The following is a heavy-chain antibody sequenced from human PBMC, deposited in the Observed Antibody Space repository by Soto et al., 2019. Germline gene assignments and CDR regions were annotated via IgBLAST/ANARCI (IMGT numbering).Heavy chain of an antibody. V-gene: IGHV3-74*01. Sequence: GGSLRLSCAASGFTFSSYWMHWVRQAPGKGLVWVSRINSDGSTTGYADSVKGRFTISRDNAKNTLYLQMNSLRAEDTAVYYCARDQSSSTWHYFDFWGQGTQVTVYS. J-gene: IGHJ4*02. CDR1: GFTFSSYW. D-gene: IGHD6-13*01. CDR2: INSDGSTT. CDR3: ARDQSSSTWHYFDF.